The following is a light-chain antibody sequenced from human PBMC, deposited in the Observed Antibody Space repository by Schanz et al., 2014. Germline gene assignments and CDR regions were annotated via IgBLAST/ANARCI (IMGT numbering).Light chain of an antibody. CDR1: QSVSSK. Sequence: EIVMTQSPATLSVSPGERATLSCRASQSVSSKLAWYQQKPGQAPRLLIYGASTRATGIPARFSGSGSGTEFTLTISSLQSEDFAVYFCHQYDNSPWTFGQGTKVEV. CDR3: HQYDNSPWT. V-gene: IGKV3-15*01. CDR2: GAS. J-gene: IGKJ1*01.